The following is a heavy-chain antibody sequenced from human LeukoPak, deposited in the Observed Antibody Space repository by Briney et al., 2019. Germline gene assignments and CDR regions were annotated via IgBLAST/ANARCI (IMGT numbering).Heavy chain of an antibody. CDR3: AKSSGRVGICDY. J-gene: IGHJ4*02. D-gene: IGHD3-3*01. Sequence: GGSLRLSCAASGFTFSTYAMGWVRQAPGKGLEWVSAISREGDTYYADPVKGRFIVSRDNSKNTLFLQMNGLRAEDSAVYYCAKSSGRVGICDYWGQGTLVTVSS. CDR1: GFTFSTYA. CDR2: ISREGDT. V-gene: IGHV3-23*01.